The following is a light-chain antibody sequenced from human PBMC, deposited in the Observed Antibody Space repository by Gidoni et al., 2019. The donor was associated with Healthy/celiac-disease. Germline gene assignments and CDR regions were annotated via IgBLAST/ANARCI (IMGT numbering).Light chain of an antibody. CDR2: YDS. J-gene: IGLJ2*01. CDR3: QVWDSGSDHVV. CDR1: NIGSKS. V-gene: IGLV3-21*04. Sequence: SYVLTQPPSVSVAPGKTDRITCGGNNIGSKSVHWYQQKPGQAPVLVIYYDSDRPSGIPERFSGSNSGNTATLTISRVEAGDEADYYCQVWDSGSDHVVFGGGTKLTVL.